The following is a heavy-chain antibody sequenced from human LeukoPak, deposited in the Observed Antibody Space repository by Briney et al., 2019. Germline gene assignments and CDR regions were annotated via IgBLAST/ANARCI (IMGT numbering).Heavy chain of an antibody. CDR1: GFTFSSYA. V-gene: IGHV3-30*04. CDR3: ARDMVRGVTQPYYYYGMDV. D-gene: IGHD3-10*01. Sequence: PGRSLTLSCAASGFTFSSYAMHWVRQAPGKGLEWVAVISYDGSNKYYADSVEGRFTISRDNSKNTLYLQMNSLRAEDTAVYYCARDMVRGVTQPYYYYGMDVWGQGTTVTVSS. J-gene: IGHJ6*02. CDR2: ISYDGSNK.